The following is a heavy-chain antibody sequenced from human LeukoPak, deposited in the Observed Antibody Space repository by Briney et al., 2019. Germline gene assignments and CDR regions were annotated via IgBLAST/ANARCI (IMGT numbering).Heavy chain of an antibody. CDR3: ANAEFTRPH. V-gene: IGHV3-23*01. J-gene: IGHJ1*01. D-gene: IGHD3-10*01. Sequence: GGSLRLSCAASGFTFSSYAMSWVRQAPGKGLEWVSGISGGGGSTYYADSVEGRFTISRDNSKNTLYLQMNSLRAEDTAVYYCANAEFTRPHWCQGTLVTVSS. CDR2: ISGGGGST. CDR1: GFTFSSYA.